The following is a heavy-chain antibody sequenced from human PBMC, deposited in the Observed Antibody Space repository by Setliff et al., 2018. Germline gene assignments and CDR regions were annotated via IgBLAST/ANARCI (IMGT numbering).Heavy chain of an antibody. Sequence: TLSLTCTVSGDSISGDYWSWIRQPPGKGLEWIALVYWDDDKRYSPSLKSRLTITKDTSKNQVVLKMTNMDPVDTATYYCAHDGRWSTVPLEYWGQGSLVTVSS. CDR2: VYWDDDK. J-gene: IGHJ4*02. CDR3: AHDGRWSTVPLEY. D-gene: IGHD1-26*01. V-gene: IGHV2-5*02. CDR1: GDSISGDY.